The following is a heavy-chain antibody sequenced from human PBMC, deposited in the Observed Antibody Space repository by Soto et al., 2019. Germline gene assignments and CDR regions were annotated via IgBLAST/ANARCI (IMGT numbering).Heavy chain of an antibody. Sequence: GGSLRLSCISSGFTFMTYTMNLFRQAPFKGLEWVSGIRGFSPYTFYAESVKGRFTISRDNAKNSLYLQMNSLRAEDTAVYYCARDRGYDAHDYYYNAMDVWGQGTTVTVSS. V-gene: IGHV3-21*01. CDR1: GFTFMTYT. CDR3: ARDRGYDAHDYYYNAMDV. CDR2: IRGFSPYT. J-gene: IGHJ6*02. D-gene: IGHD2-15*01.